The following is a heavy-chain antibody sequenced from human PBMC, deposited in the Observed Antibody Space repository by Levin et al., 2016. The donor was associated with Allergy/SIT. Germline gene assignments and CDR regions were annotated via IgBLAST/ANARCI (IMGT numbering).Heavy chain of an antibody. CDR2: IYYSGST. J-gene: IGHJ5*02. V-gene: IGHV4-59*01. CDR3: ARSGRCSPGSCSFNWFDP. D-gene: IGHD2-15*01. Sequence: WIRQPPGKGLEWIAYIYYSGSTNYNPSLKSRLTISLDTSKNQFSLKLTSVTAADTAVYYCARSGRCSPGSCSFNWFDPWGQGTLVTVSS.